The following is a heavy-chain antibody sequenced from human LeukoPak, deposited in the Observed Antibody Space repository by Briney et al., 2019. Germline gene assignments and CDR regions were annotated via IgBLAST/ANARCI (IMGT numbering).Heavy chain of an antibody. D-gene: IGHD3-3*01. CDR2: IYSVGTT. V-gene: IGHV3-53*01. J-gene: IGHJ4*02. CDR3: ARIPWSASWSYFDY. CDR1: GFTVSSNY. Sequence: GGSLRLSCAASGFTVSSNYMTWVRQAPGKGLEWVSIIYSVGTTYYRDSVKGRFTISRDNSKNTLYLQMYSLRAEDTAVYYCARIPWSASWSYFDYWGQGTLVTVSS.